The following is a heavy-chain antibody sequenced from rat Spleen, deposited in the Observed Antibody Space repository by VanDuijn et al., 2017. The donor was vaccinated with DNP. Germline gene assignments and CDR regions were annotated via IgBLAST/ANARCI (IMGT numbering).Heavy chain of an antibody. CDR2: IWAAGGT. CDR1: GFSLSSYH. J-gene: IGHJ2*01. CDR3: TRHEYYFDY. V-gene: IGHV2-72*01. Sequence: QVQLKESGPGLVQPSQTLSLTCTVSGFSLSSYHVSWVRQPPGKSLVWMGSIWAAGGTNYNSAVQSRLSISRDTSKSQVFLEMHSLQPEVTGTYYCTRHEYYFDYWGQGVMVTVSS.